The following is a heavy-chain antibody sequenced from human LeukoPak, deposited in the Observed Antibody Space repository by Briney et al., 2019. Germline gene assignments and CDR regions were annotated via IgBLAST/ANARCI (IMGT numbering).Heavy chain of an antibody. CDR3: ARYRSTVVVVAVLPSDYYYGMDV. Sequence: ASVKVSCKASGYTFTSYGISWVRQAPGQGLEWMGWISAYNGNTNCAQKLQGRVTMTTDTSTSTAYMELRSLRSDDTAVYYCARYRSTVVVVAVLPSDYYYGMDVWGQGTTVTVSS. D-gene: IGHD2-15*01. CDR2: ISAYNGNT. J-gene: IGHJ6*02. CDR1: GYTFTSYG. V-gene: IGHV1-18*01.